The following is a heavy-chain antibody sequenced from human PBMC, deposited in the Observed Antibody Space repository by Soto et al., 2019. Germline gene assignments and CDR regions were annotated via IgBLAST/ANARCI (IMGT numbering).Heavy chain of an antibody. V-gene: IGHV3-74*03. CDR3: ARDQGYCSGGSCYVAGY. J-gene: IGHJ4*02. Sequence: EVQLVESGGGLVQPGGSLTLSCAASGFTFSTYWMHWVRQAPGKGLVWVSRINSDGSTTEYADSVRGRFTISRDNAKNTLYLQMNSLRADDTAVYYCARDQGYCSGGSCYVAGYWGQGTLVTVSS. D-gene: IGHD2-15*01. CDR2: INSDGSTT. CDR1: GFTFSTYW.